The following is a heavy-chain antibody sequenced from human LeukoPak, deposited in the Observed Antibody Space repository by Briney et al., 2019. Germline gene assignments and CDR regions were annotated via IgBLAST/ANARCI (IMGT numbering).Heavy chain of an antibody. CDR1: GYTFTGYY. J-gene: IGHJ4*02. D-gene: IGHD3-16*01. CDR3: ATDLIALFDY. CDR2: FDPEDGET. Sequence: ASVKVSCKASGYTFTGYYMHWVRQAPGQGLEWMGGFDPEDGETIYAQKFQGRVTMTEDTSTDTAYMELSSLRSEDTAVYYCATDLIALFDYWGQGTLVTVSS. V-gene: IGHV1-24*01.